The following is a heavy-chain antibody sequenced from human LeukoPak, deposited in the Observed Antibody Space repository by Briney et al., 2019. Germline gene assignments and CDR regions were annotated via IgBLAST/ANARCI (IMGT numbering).Heavy chain of an antibody. CDR3: ARASFQRWLQLGGD. CDR1: GFTFSSHS. CDR2: ISNSSSTI. D-gene: IGHD5-24*01. Sequence: GGSLRLSCAASGFTFSSHSMNWVRQAPGKGLEWVSYISNSSSTIYYADSVKGRFTISRDNAKNSLYLQMNSLRDEDTAVYYCARASFQRWLQLGGDWGQGTLVTVSS. J-gene: IGHJ4*02. V-gene: IGHV3-48*02.